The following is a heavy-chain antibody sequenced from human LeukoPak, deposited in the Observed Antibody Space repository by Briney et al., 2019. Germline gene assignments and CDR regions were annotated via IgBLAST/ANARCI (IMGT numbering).Heavy chain of an antibody. CDR1: GFTFSSYS. V-gene: IGHV3-21*01. CDR2: ISSSSSYI. Sequence: PGGSLRLSCAASGFTFSSYSMNWVRQAPGKGLEWVASISSSSSYIYYADSVKGRFTISRDNARNSLYLQMNSLRDEDTPVYYCARALFGVVVPAAPFDPWGQGPMVTVSS. D-gene: IGHD2-2*01. CDR3: ARALFGVVVPAAPFDP. J-gene: IGHJ5*02.